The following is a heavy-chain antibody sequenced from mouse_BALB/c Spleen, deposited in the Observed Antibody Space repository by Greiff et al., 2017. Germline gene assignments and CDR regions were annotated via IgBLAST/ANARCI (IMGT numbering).Heavy chain of an antibody. D-gene: IGHD1-1*01. Sequence: DVQLQESGPELVKPGASVKIPCKASGYTFTDYNMDWVKQSHGKSLEWIGDINPNNGGTIYNQKFKGKATLTVDKSSSTAYMELRSLTSEDTAVYYCARVGRGYYYAMDYWGQGTSVTVSS. CDR2: INPNNGGT. J-gene: IGHJ4*01. CDR1: GYTFTDYN. V-gene: IGHV1-18*01. CDR3: ARVGRGYYYAMDY.